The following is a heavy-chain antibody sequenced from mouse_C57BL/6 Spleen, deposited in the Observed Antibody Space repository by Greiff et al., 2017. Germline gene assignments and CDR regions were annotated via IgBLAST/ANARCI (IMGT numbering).Heavy chain of an antibody. V-gene: IGHV14-4*01. D-gene: IGHD1-1*02. CDR1: GFNIKDDY. CDR3: TYGFFAY. Sequence: EVQLQESGAELVRPGASVKLSCTASGFNIKDDYMHWVKQRPEQGLEWIGWIDPENGDTEYASKFQGKATITADTSSNTAYLQLSSLTSEDTAVYYCTYGFFAYWGQGTLVTVSA. CDR2: IDPENGDT. J-gene: IGHJ3*01.